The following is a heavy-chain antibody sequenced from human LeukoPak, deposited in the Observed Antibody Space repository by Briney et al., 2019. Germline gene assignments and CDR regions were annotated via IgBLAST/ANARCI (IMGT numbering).Heavy chain of an antibody. J-gene: IGHJ3*02. Sequence: PGGSLRVSCAASAFAFSSYAMSWVRQAPGKGLEWVSVISGSGSGRYYADSVKGRFTISRDNSKNTLYLRMNSLRAEDTAVYYCAKEIASAWIDAFHIWGQGTMVTVSS. CDR2: ISGSGSGR. CDR1: AFAFSSYA. CDR3: AKEIASAWIDAFHI. D-gene: IGHD6-13*01. V-gene: IGHV3-23*01.